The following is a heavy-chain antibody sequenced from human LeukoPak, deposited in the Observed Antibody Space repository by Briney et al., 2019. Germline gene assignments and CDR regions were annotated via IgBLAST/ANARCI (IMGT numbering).Heavy chain of an antibody. D-gene: IGHD3-10*01. J-gene: IGHJ4*02. Sequence: LGGSLRLSCAASGFTFSDYWMSWVRLAPGKGLEWVATIKHDGSETYYVDSVRGRFTISRDNAKNSLFLQMTSLGAEDTAVYYCARHMYYRYDYWGQGALVTVSS. CDR3: ARHMYYRYDY. CDR2: IKHDGSET. V-gene: IGHV3-7*04. CDR1: GFTFSDYW.